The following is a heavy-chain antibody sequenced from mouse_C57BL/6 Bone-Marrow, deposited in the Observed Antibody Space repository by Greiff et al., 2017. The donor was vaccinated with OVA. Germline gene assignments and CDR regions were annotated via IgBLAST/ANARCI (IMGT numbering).Heavy chain of an antibody. V-gene: IGHV14-4*01. CDR2: IDPENGDT. CDR1: GFNIKDDY. D-gene: IGHD2-4*01. Sequence: EVQLQQSGAELVRPGASVKLSCTASGFNIKDDYMHWVKQRPEQGLEWIGWIDPENGDTEYASKFQGKATITADTSSNTAYLQLSSLTSEDTAGYYCTTDYYGYFDVWGTGTTVTVSS. CDR3: TTDYYGYFDV. J-gene: IGHJ1*03.